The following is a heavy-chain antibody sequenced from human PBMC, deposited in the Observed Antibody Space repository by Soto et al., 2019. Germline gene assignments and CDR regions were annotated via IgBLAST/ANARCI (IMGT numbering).Heavy chain of an antibody. D-gene: IGHD5-12*01. CDR2: IRGNGDPP. CDR1: GFTFSSYA. V-gene: IGHV3-64D*06. CDR3: VKSRGGNNFDFFD. Sequence: GGSLRLSCSASGFTFSSYAMHWVRQAPGKGLEYVSGIRGNGDPPFYADSVNGRFTISRDNSKNTLYLQMSSLSADYTAVYYCVKSRGGNNFDFFDWGQGALVTVSS. J-gene: IGHJ4*02.